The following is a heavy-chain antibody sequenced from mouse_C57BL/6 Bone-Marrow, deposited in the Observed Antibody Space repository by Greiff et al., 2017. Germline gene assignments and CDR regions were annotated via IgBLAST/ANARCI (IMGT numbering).Heavy chain of an antibody. CDR1: GYTFTSYT. J-gene: IGHJ2*01. CDR3: ARILVLPYYFDY. Sequence: QVQLQQPGAELAKPGASVKMSCKASGYTFTSYTMHWVKQRPGQGLEWIGDINPSSGNTNYNEKFKNKATVTVDKSSSTAYMQLSSLTSEDSAVYYCARILVLPYYFDYWGQGTTLTVSS. V-gene: IGHV1-4*01. CDR2: INPSSGNT. D-gene: IGHD1-1*01.